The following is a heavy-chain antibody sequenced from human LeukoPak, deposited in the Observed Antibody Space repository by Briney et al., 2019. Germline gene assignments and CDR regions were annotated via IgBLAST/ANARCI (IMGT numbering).Heavy chain of an antibody. CDR1: GFTFSSYA. D-gene: IGHD2-21*02. V-gene: IGHV3-30*04. Sequence: PGGSLRLSCAASGFTFSSYAMHWVRQAPGKGLEWVAVILYDGRNKYHADSVKGRFTISRDNSKNTLYLQMNSLRAEDTAVYYCARDRLTYCGGDCGLDYWGQGTLVTVSS. J-gene: IGHJ4*02. CDR2: ILYDGRNK. CDR3: ARDRLTYCGGDCGLDY.